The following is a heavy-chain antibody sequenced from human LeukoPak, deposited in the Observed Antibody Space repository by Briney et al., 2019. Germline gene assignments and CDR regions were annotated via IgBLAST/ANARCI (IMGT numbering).Heavy chain of an antibody. CDR1: GFTFSSYS. V-gene: IGHV3-21*01. Sequence: GGSLRLSCAASGFTFSSYSMNWVRQAPGKGLEWVSSISSRSSYIYYADSVKGRFTISRDNAKNSLYLQMNSLRAEDTAVYYCARDRVGSARYDYWGQGTLVTVSS. CDR3: ARDRVGSARYDY. J-gene: IGHJ4*02. D-gene: IGHD3-10*01. CDR2: ISSRSSYI.